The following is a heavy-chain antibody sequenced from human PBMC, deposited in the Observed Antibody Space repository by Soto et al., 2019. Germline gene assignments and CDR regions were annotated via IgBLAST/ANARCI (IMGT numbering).Heavy chain of an antibody. CDR2: ISYDGSNK. D-gene: IGHD3-22*01. CDR3: ARDMDYYDSSGYYYVHAFDI. V-gene: IGHV3-30-3*01. J-gene: IGHJ3*02. Sequence: ESGGGVVQPGRSLRLSCAASGFTFSSYAMHWVRQAPGKGLEWVAVISYDGSNKYYADSVKGRFTISRDNSKNTLYLQMNSLRAEDTAVYYCARDMDYYDSSGYYYVHAFDIWGQGTMVTVSS. CDR1: GFTFSSYA.